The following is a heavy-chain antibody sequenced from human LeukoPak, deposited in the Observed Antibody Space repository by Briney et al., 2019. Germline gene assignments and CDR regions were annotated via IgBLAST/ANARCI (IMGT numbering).Heavy chain of an antibody. CDR3: ARLVRATLPFDH. J-gene: IGHJ4*02. D-gene: IGHD2-15*01. V-gene: IGHV4-39*01. CDR2: IYYSGTT. CDR1: GDSISNSRYY. Sequence: SETLSLTCSVSGDSISNSRYYWGWIRQPPGKGLEWIANIYYSGTTYYDPPLKSRVTISVDTSKNQFSLKLNSVTAADTAVYYCARLVRATLPFDHWGQGTLVTVSS.